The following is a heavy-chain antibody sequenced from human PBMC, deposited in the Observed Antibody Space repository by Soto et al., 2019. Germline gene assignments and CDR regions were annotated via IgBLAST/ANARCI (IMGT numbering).Heavy chain of an antibody. CDR3: ARKKKWPLYYYCGMDV. CDR2: IYYSGST. J-gene: IGHJ6*02. Sequence: SETLSLTCTVSGGSISSYYWSWIRQPPGKGLEWIGYIYYSGSTNYNPSLKSRVTISVDTSKNQFSLKLSSVTAADTAVYYCARKKKWPLYYYCGMDVWGQGTTVTVSS. V-gene: IGHV4-59*12. CDR1: GGSISSYY. D-gene: IGHD5-12*01.